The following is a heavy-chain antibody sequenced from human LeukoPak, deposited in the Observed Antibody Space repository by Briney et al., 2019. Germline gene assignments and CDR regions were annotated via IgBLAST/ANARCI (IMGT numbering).Heavy chain of an antibody. V-gene: IGHV4-34*01. D-gene: IGHD6-13*01. CDR1: GGSFSGYY. Sequence: SETLSLTCAVYGGSFSGYYWSWIRQPPGKGLEWIGEINHSGSTNYNPSLKSRVTISVDTSKNQFSLKLSSVTAADTAVYYCARVMYSSSLDDYWGQGTLVTVSS. J-gene: IGHJ4*02. CDR2: INHSGST. CDR3: ARVMYSSSLDDY.